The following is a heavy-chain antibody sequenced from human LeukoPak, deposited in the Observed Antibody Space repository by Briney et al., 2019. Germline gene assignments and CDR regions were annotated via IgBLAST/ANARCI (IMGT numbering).Heavy chain of an antibody. CDR1: GGTFSSYA. V-gene: IGHV1-69*13. CDR2: IIPIFGTA. D-gene: IGHD2-15*01. CDR3: AREMVAANYNWFDP. Sequence: ASVKVSCKASGGTFSSYAISWVRQAPGQGLEWMGGIIPIFGTANYAQKFQGRVTITADESTSTAYVELSSLRSEDTAVYYCAREMVAANYNWFDPWGQGTLVTVSS. J-gene: IGHJ5*02.